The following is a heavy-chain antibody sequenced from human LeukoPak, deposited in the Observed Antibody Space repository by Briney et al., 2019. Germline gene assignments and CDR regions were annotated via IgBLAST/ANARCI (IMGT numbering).Heavy chain of an antibody. CDR2: IYPSGST. V-gene: IGHV4-4*09. CDR1: GGSVSGCY. J-gene: IGHJ6*03. CDR3: ARRVLGYCRGGSCYGLSYYMDV. Sequence: SETLSLTCTVSGGSVSGCYWSWVRRPPGTGLEWIGYIYPSGSTNYNPSLKSRVAISADTSMNQFSLKLSSVTAADTAVYFCARRVLGYCRGGSCYGLSYYMDVWGEGTTVTVSS. D-gene: IGHD2-15*01.